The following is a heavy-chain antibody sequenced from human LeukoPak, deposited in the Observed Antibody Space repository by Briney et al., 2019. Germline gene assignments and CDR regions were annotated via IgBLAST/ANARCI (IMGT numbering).Heavy chain of an antibody. CDR3: AKDGALRYFDWLPYMGGFFDY. J-gene: IGHJ4*02. D-gene: IGHD3-9*01. CDR1: GITVSSNY. V-gene: IGHV3-66*01. Sequence: GGSLRLSCAVSGITVSSNYMSWVRQTPGKGLEWVSVIYSGGSTYYADSVKGRFTISRDNSKNTLYLQMNSMRAEDTAVYYCAKDGALRYFDWLPYMGGFFDYWGQGTLVTVSS. CDR2: IYSGGST.